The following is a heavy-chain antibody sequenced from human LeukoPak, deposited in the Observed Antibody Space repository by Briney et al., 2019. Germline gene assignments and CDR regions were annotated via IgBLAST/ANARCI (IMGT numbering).Heavy chain of an antibody. CDR3: AKEGDYYGSGSYRDGFDI. D-gene: IGHD3-10*01. V-gene: IGHV3-30*02. J-gene: IGHJ3*02. CDR2: IQYDGSNE. CDR1: RFTFSSYG. Sequence: GGSLRLSCAASRFTFSSYGMHWVRQAPGKGLEWVAYIQYDGSNEQYADSVKGRFSISRDSSKNILYLQMNSLRAEDTAVYYCAKEGDYYGSGSYRDGFDIWGQGTRATVSS.